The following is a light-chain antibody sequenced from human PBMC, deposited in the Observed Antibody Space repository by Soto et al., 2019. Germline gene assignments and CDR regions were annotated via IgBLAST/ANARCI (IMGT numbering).Light chain of an antibody. V-gene: IGKV1-5*03. CDR2: KTS. CDR1: QNIVNW. CDR3: QQYDSHPMYT. J-gene: IGKJ2*01. Sequence: DIQMTQSPSTLSASVGDRVTITVLARQNIVNWLAWYQQKPGKAPNLLIYKTSTLQRGVPSRFSGSGSGTEFTLTISSLQPDDFATYYCQQYDSHPMYTFGQGTKVDIK.